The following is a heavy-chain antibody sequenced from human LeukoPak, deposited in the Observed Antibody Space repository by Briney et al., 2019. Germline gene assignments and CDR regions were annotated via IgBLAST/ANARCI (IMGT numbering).Heavy chain of an antibody. CDR2: ISSSSSYI. CDR3: ARGGGGSSSCDY. J-gene: IGHJ4*02. Sequence: GGSLRLSCAASGFTFSSYSMNWVRQAPGKGREWVSSISSSSSYIYYADSVKGRFTISRDNAKNSLYLQMNSLRAEDTAVYYCARGGGGSSSCDYWGQGTLVTVSS. CDR1: GFTFSSYS. V-gene: IGHV3-21*01. D-gene: IGHD6-13*01.